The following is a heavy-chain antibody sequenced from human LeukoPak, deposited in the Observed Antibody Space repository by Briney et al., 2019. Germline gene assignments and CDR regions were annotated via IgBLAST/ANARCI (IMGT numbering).Heavy chain of an antibody. CDR2: INPSGGST. CDR1: GYTFTSYY. CDR3: ARGITGTTDWFDP. D-gene: IGHD1-7*01. Sequence: ASVKVSCKSSGYTFTSYYMHWVRQAPGQGLEWMGIINPSGGSTSYAQKFQGRVTMTRDMSTSTVYMELSSLRSEDTAVYYCARGITGTTDWFDPRGQGTLVTVSS. V-gene: IGHV1-46*01. J-gene: IGHJ5*02.